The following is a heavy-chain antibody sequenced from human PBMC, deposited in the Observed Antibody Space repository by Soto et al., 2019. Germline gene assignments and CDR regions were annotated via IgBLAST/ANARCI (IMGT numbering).Heavy chain of an antibody. CDR2: IYGSDDK. CDR1: GFSLTTSAVA. D-gene: IGHD1-1*01. CDR3: ARRYDPYYFDY. V-gene: IGHV2-5*01. Sequence: KESGPTLVKPTQTLTLTCTFSGFSLTTSAVAVGWIRQPPGKALEWLAIIYGSDDKFYNPSLKSRLTITKDTSTNQVVLTMTNMDPVDTATYYCARRYDPYYFDYWGQGTLVTVSS. J-gene: IGHJ4*02.